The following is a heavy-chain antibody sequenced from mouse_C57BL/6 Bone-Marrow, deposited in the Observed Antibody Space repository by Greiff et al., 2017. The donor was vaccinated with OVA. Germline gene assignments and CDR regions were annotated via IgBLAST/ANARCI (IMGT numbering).Heavy chain of an antibody. D-gene: IGHD1-1*01. V-gene: IGHV5-9-1*02. CDR2: ISSGGDYI. CDR1: GFTFSSYA. Sequence: EVHLVESGEGLVKPGGSLKLSCAASGFTFSSYAMSWVRQTPEKRLEWVAYISSGGDYIYYADTVKGRFTISRDNARNTLYLQMSSLKSEDTAMYYCTRDGGSSPYWYFDVWGTGTTVTVSS. J-gene: IGHJ1*03. CDR3: TRDGGSSPYWYFDV.